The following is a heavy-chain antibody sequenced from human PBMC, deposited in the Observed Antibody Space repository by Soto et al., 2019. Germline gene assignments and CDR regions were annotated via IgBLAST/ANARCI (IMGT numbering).Heavy chain of an antibody. CDR3: AKDRGGYSSSWYPYYYYGMDV. Sequence: PGGSLRLSCAASGFTSDDYAMHWVRQAPGKGLEWVSGISWNSGSIGYADSVKGRFTISRDNAKNSLYLQMNSLRAEDTALYYCAKDRGGYSSSWYPYYYYGMDVWGQGTTVTVSS. D-gene: IGHD6-13*01. J-gene: IGHJ6*02. V-gene: IGHV3-9*02. CDR1: GFTSDDYA. CDR2: ISWNSGSI.